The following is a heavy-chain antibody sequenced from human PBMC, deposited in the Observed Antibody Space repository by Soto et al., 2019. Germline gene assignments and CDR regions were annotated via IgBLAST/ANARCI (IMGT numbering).Heavy chain of an antibody. Sequence: WIRQHPGKGLEWIGWIVVGSGNTNYAQKFQERVTITRDMSTSTAYMELSSLRSEDTAVYYCAATPRLGYCSSTSCFNYYYYYMDVWGKGTTVTVSS. CDR2: IVVGSGNT. J-gene: IGHJ6*03. D-gene: IGHD2-2*01. V-gene: IGHV1-58*01. CDR3: AATPRLGYCSSTSCFNYYYYYMDV.